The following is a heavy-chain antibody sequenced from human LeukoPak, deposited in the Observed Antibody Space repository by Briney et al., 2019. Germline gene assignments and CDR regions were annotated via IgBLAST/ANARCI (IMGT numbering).Heavy chain of an antibody. CDR2: INYSGNT. V-gene: IGHV4-34*01. D-gene: IGHD2-15*01. CDR1: GGSFSGYY. CDR3: ARGVVAATGYDY. Sequence: SETLSLTCAVYGGSFSGYYWSWIRQPPGKGLEWIGEINYSGNTNYNPSLKSRVTISVDTLKNQFSLKMSSVTAADTATYYCARGVVAATGYDYWGQGTLVTVSS. J-gene: IGHJ4*02.